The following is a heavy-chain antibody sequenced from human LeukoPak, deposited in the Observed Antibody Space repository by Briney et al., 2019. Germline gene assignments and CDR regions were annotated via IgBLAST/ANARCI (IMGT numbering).Heavy chain of an antibody. CDR3: ARDLSYSGSYFQTGFDP. Sequence: ASVKVSCKASGYTLTSYDINWVRQATGQGLEWMGWMNPNSGNTGYAQKFQGRVTMTRNTSISTAYMELSSLRSEDTAVYYCARDLSYSGSYFQTGFDPWGQGTLVTVSS. CDR2: MNPNSGNT. D-gene: IGHD1-26*01. CDR1: GYTLTSYD. V-gene: IGHV1-8*01. J-gene: IGHJ5*02.